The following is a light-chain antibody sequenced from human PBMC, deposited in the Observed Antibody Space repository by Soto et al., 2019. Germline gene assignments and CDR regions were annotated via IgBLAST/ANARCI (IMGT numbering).Light chain of an antibody. J-gene: IGKJ1*01. Sequence: EIVMTQSPATLSVSPGERATLSCRASQRVSSSYLGWYQQKPGQAPRLLIYGASSRATGIPDRFSGSGSGTDFTLTISRLEPEDFAVYYCQQYGSSPTWTFGQGTKVDI. CDR2: GAS. V-gene: IGKV3-20*01. CDR3: QQYGSSPTWT. CDR1: QRVSSSY.